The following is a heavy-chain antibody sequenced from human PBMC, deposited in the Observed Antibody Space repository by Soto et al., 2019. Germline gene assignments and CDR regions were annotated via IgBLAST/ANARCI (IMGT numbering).Heavy chain of an antibody. CDR1: GDTFSSYA. CDR3: ARRRYSGYDGYHNHYYGMDV. J-gene: IGHJ6*02. CDR2: IITVLGTT. Sequence: QVQLVQSGAELKQTGSSVRVSCRASGDTFSSYAVNWVRQAPGRGLEWIGRIITVLGTTDYAQKCKGRVKTRAEKSKKAVYMELSSLRSADTAVYYCARRRYSGYDGYHNHYYGMDVWGQGTTVTVAS. D-gene: IGHD5-12*01. V-gene: IGHV1-69*08.